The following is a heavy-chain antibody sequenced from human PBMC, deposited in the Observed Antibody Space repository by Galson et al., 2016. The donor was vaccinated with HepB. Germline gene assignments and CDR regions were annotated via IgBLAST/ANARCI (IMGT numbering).Heavy chain of an antibody. D-gene: IGHD6-19*01. J-gene: IGHJ3*01. Sequence: SLRLSCAASGFTFSAYWMAWIRQAPGKGLEWVANTNQDGSGKHYVDSAKGRFTVSRDNAKNSVFLDMNSLRAEDTAVYYCVSGYTSGIWGQGTTDTVSS. V-gene: IGHV3-7*01. CDR1: GFTFSAYW. CDR2: TNQDGSGK. CDR3: VSGYTSGI.